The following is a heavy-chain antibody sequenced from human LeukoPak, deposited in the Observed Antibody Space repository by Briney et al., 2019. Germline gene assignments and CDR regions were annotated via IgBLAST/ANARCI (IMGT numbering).Heavy chain of an antibody. J-gene: IGHJ4*02. CDR3: ARDRDYSNTERGFDY. CDR1: GYTFTDYY. D-gene: IGHD4-11*01. V-gene: IGHV1-2*02. Sequence: ASVKVSCKTSGYTFTDYYIHWVRQAPGQGLEWMGWINPNSGETNSAQKFQGRVTMTGDTSISTAYMELNRVTSDDTAVYYCARDRDYSNTERGFDYRGQGTLVTVSS. CDR2: INPNSGET.